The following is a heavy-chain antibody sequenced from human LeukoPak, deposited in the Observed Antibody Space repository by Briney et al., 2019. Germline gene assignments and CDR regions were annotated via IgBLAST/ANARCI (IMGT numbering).Heavy chain of an antibody. D-gene: IGHD5-24*01. Sequence: SETLSLTCTVSGGSISSYYWTWIRQPAGKGLEWIGHIYTSGSTNFNPSLKSRVTMSVDTSKNQFSLKLTSVTAADTAVYYCARQFEFWGQGTLVTVSS. CDR2: IYTSGST. V-gene: IGHV4-4*07. CDR1: GGSISSYY. CDR3: ARQFEF. J-gene: IGHJ4*02.